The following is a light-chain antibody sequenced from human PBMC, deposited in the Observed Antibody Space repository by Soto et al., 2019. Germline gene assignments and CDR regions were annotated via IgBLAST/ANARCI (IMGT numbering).Light chain of an antibody. V-gene: IGKV3-20*01. J-gene: IGKJ2*01. CDR1: QSVSSNY. Sequence: EIVLTQSPGTLSLSPGERATLSCRAGQSVSSNYLAWYQQKPGQAPRLLVYGASIRATGIPDRFSGSGSGTDLTLTISRVEPEDFAVYYCHQYYISHTFGQGTKLEIK. CDR2: GAS. CDR3: HQYYISHT.